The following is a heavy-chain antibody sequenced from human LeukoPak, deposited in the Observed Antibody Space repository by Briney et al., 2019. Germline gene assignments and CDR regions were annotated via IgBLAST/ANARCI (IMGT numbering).Heavy chain of an antibody. V-gene: IGHV3-43*01. D-gene: IGHD3-10*02. J-gene: IGHJ4*02. CDR1: GFNFDRYT. CDR3: AKELDTMFFDY. CDR2: AGWAGGTT. Sequence: GGSLRLSCATSGFNFDRYTIHWVCQAPGKGLEWVSLAGWAGGTTFYSDSVRGRFTISRDSGRKSVYLQMNSLTTDDTAFYFCAKELDTMFFDYWGQGALVTVSS.